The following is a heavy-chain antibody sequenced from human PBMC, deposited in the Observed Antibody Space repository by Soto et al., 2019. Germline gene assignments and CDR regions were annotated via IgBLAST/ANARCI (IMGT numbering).Heavy chain of an antibody. CDR2: IIPIFGTA. CDR3: ARTVGAEHWGDVFDY. Sequence: QVQLVQSGAEVKKPGSSVKVSCKASGGTFSSYAISWVRQAPGQGLEWMGGIIPIFGTANYAQQFQGRVTITADKSTREGDLELLSLRCEDTAVYYCARTVGAEHWGDVFDYWGQGTLVTVSS. J-gene: IGHJ4*02. CDR1: GGTFSSYA. V-gene: IGHV1-69*06. D-gene: IGHD3-16*01.